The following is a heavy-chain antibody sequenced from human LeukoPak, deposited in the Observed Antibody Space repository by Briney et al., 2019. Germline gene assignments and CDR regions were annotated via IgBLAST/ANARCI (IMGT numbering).Heavy chain of an antibody. V-gene: IGHV4-39*01. CDR2: IYYSGTT. Sequence: PSETLCLTCTFSGGSISSSGFYWDWIRQPPGKGLEWIGTIYYSGTTYYNPSLKSRDLISVDTSKNQFSLKVSSVTAADTAMYYCARQHSGSHDYWGQGTLVTVSS. CDR1: GGSISSSGFY. J-gene: IGHJ4*02. CDR3: ARQHSGSHDY. D-gene: IGHD1-26*01.